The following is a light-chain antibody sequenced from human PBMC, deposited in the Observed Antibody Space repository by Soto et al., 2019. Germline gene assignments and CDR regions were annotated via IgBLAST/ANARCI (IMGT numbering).Light chain of an antibody. CDR2: RNN. V-gene: IGLV1-47*01. CDR3: AAWDDSLSGRV. Sequence: QSVLTQPPSASGTPGQRVTISCSGSSSNIGSNYVYWYQQLPGTAPKLPIYRNNQRPSGFPDRFSGSKSGTSASLAISGLRSEDEADYYCAAWDDSLSGRVFGGGTKVTVL. J-gene: IGLJ3*02. CDR1: SSNIGSNY.